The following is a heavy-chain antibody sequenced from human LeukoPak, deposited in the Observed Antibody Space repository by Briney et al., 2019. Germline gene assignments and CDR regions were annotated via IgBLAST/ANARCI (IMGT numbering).Heavy chain of an antibody. CDR3: ARFNFIRSYSNPVY. CDR2: IYYSGST. CDR1: GGSISSSSYY. J-gene: IGHJ4*02. V-gene: IGHV4-39*01. D-gene: IGHD4-11*01. Sequence: PSETLSLTCTVSGGSISSSSYYWGWIRQPPGKGLEWIGSIYYSGSTYYNPSLKSRVTISVDTSKNQFSLKLSSVTAADTAVYYCARFNFIRSYSNPVYWGQGTLVTVSS.